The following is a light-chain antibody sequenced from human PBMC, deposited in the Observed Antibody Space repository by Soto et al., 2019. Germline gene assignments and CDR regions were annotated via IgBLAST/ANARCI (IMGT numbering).Light chain of an antibody. CDR3: CSYAGSYTFEV. CDR1: SSDVGGYKY. CDR2: EVS. J-gene: IGLJ2*01. V-gene: IGLV2-14*01. Sequence: QSVLTQPASVSGSPGQSITISCTGTSSDVGGYKYVSWYQQHPGKAPKLMICEVSHRPSGVSNRFSGSKSGNTASLTISGLQAEDEADYYCCSYAGSYTFEVFGGGTKVTVL.